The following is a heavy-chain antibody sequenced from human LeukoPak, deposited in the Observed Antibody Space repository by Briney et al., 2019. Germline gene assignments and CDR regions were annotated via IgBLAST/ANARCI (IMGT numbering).Heavy chain of an antibody. V-gene: IGHV4-4*07. CDR3: ARDATTVTKYNWFDP. CDR2: IYTGGST. Sequence: PSETLSLTCTVSGGSISSYYWSWIRQPAGKGLEWIGRIYTGGSTNYNPSLKSRVTMSVDTSKNQFSLKLSSVTAADTAVYYCARDATTVTKYNWFDPWGQGTLVTVSS. D-gene: IGHD4-17*01. CDR1: GGSISSYY. J-gene: IGHJ5*02.